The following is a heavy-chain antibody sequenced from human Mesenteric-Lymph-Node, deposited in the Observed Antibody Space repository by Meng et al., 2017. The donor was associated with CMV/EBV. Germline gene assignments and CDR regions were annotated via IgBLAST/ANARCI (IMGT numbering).Heavy chain of an antibody. CDR3: ARDPRTITGADAFDI. Sequence: GGSLRLSCAASGFTFSSYWMNWVRQAPGKGLECVSLIYSGGTTYYADSVKGRFTISRDNSKNTLYLQMNSLRPEDTALYYCARDPRTITGADAFDIWGQGTMVTVSS. J-gene: IGHJ3*02. CDR2: IYSGGTT. D-gene: IGHD1-14*01. V-gene: IGHV3-66*02. CDR1: GFTFSSYW.